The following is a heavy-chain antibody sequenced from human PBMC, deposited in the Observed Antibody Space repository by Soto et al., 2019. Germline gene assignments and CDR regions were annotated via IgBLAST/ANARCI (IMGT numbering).Heavy chain of an antibody. CDR3: ARGLAAAGTFPGT. D-gene: IGHD6-13*01. J-gene: IGHJ5*02. CDR2: MNPNSGNT. V-gene: IGHV1-8*01. Sequence: ASVKVSCKASGYTFTSYDINLVRQATGQGLEWMGWMNPNSGNTGYAQKFQGRVTMTRNTSISTAYMELSSLRSEDTAVYYCARGLAAAGTFPGTWVQGTLVTVSS. CDR1: GYTFTSYD.